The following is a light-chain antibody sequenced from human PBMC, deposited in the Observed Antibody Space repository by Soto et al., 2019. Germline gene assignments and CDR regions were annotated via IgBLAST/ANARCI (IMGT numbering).Light chain of an antibody. CDR3: SSCTSSSTGV. J-gene: IGLJ1*01. Sequence: QSALTQPASVSGSPGQSIAISCTGTSSDVGGYNCVSWYQQYPGKAPKLVIYDVINRPSGISSRFSGSKSGNTASLTISGLQAEDEADYFCSSCTSSSTGVFGTGTKVTVL. CDR1: SSDVGGYNC. V-gene: IGLV2-14*01. CDR2: DVI.